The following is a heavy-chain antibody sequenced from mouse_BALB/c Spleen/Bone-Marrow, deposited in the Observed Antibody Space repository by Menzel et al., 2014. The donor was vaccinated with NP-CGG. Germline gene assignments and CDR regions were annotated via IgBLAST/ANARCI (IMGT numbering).Heavy chain of an antibody. D-gene: IGHD1-1*01. CDR1: GYTFTNYW. Sequence: QVQLQQSGAELAKPGASVKMSCKASGYTFTNYWMHWVKQRPGQGLEWIGYINPSTGYTEYNQKFKDKATLTADKSSSTAYMQLSSLTSEDSAVYYSARIYYYGRDYWGQGTTLTVSS. CDR2: INPSTGYT. V-gene: IGHV1-7*01. CDR3: ARIYYYGRDY. J-gene: IGHJ2*01.